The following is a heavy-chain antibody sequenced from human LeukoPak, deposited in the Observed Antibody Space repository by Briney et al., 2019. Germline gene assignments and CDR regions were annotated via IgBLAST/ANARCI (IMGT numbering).Heavy chain of an antibody. CDR3: ARDWAPMVRGAPVA. V-gene: IGHV3-30-3*01. CDR2: ISYDGSNK. D-gene: IGHD3-10*01. CDR1: GFTFSSYA. Sequence: PGRSLRLSCAASGFTFSSYAMHWVRQAPGKGLEWVAVISYDGSNKYYADSVKGRFTISRDNSKNTLYLQMNSLRAEDTAVYYCARDWAPMVRGAPVAWGQGTLVTVSS. J-gene: IGHJ1*01.